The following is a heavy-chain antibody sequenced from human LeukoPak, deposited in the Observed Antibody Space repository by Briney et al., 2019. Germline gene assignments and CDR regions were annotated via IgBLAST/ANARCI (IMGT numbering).Heavy chain of an antibody. D-gene: IGHD5-12*01. CDR3: AGSGYDPIFDY. V-gene: IGHV4-4*07. J-gene: IGHJ4*02. CDR2: IYTSGST. CDR1: GGSISSYY. Sequence: SETLSLTCTVSGGSISSYYWSWLRQPAGKGLEWIGRIYTSGSTNYNPSLKSRVTMSVDTSKNQFSLKLNSVTAADTAVYYCAGSGYDPIFDYWGQGTLVTVSS.